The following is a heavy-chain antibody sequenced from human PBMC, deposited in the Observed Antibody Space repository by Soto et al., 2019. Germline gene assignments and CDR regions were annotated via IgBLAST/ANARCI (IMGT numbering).Heavy chain of an antibody. D-gene: IGHD6-13*01. CDR3: ARAPYSSSWYLPYYFDY. Sequence: GSLRLSCAASGFTFSSYGMHWVRQAPGKGLEWVAVIWYDGSNKYYADSVKGRFTISRDNSKNTLYLQMNSLRAEDTAVYFCARAPYSSSWYLPYYFDYWGQGTLVTVSS. V-gene: IGHV3-33*01. J-gene: IGHJ4*02. CDR2: IWYDGSNK. CDR1: GFTFSSYG.